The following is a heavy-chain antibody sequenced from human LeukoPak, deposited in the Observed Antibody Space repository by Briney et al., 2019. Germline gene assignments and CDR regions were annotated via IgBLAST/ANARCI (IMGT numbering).Heavy chain of an antibody. D-gene: IGHD6-13*01. CDR2: ISGSGGST. V-gene: IGHV3-23*01. Sequence: GGSLRLSCAASGFTFSSYAMSWVRQAPGKGLEWVSAISGSGGSTYYADSVKGRFTISRDNSKNTLYLQMNSLRAEDTAVYYCAKDRGSWYVGYYFDYWGQGTLVTLSS. J-gene: IGHJ4*02. CDR3: AKDRGSWYVGYYFDY. CDR1: GFTFSSYA.